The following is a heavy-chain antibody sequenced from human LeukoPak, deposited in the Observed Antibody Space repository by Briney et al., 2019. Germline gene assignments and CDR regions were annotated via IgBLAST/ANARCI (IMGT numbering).Heavy chain of an antibody. D-gene: IGHD1-26*01. Sequence: GASVKVSCKASGGTFSNYAISWVRQAPGQGLEWMGGIIPMFGVANYAQKFQGRVTMTRDTSISTAYMELSRLRSDDTAVYYCARDWGVGADNWFDPWGQGTLVTVSS. J-gene: IGHJ5*02. CDR2: IIPMFGVA. CDR1: GGTFSNYA. V-gene: IGHV1-69*10. CDR3: ARDWGVGADNWFDP.